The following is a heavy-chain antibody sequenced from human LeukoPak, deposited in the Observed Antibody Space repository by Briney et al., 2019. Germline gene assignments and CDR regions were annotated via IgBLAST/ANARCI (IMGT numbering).Heavy chain of an antibody. CDR2: ISGSGGST. CDR3: AKASVAIPQYCNS. V-gene: IGHV3-23*01. D-gene: IGHD2-2*02. J-gene: IGHJ5*02. Sequence: GGSLRLSCAASGFTFSSYAMSWVRQAPGKGLEWVSAISGSGGSTYYADSVKGRFTISRDNSKNTLYLQMNSLRAADTAMYFCAKASVAIPQYCNSWGQGTLVTVSS. CDR1: GFTFSSYA.